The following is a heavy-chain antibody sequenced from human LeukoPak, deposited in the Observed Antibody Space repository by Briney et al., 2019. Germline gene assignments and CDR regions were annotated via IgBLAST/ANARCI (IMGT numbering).Heavy chain of an antibody. V-gene: IGHV3-30*04. J-gene: IGHJ4*02. CDR2: VSYGGSNK. CDR3: ARGDDHYGVFFDY. CDR1: GFTFSSYA. Sequence: GGSLRLSCAASGFTFSSYAMHWVRQAPGKGLEWVAVVSYGGSNKYYAESVKGRFTISRDNSKNTLYLQMNSLRAEDTAVYYCARGDDHYGVFFDYWGQGTLVTVSS. D-gene: IGHD4/OR15-4a*01.